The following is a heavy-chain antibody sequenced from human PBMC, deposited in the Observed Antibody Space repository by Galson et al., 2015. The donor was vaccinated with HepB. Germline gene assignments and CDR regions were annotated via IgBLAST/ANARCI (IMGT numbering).Heavy chain of an antibody. Sequence: SVKVSCKASGGTFSSYAISWVRQAPGQGLEWMGGIIPIFGTANYAQKFQGRVTITADESTSTAYMELSSLRSEDTAVYYCARRTPYYDSSGYRVYTGFDYWGQGTLVTVSS. J-gene: IGHJ4*02. D-gene: IGHD3-22*01. CDR2: IIPIFGTA. V-gene: IGHV1-69*13. CDR1: GGTFSSYA. CDR3: ARRTPYYDSSGYRVYTGFDY.